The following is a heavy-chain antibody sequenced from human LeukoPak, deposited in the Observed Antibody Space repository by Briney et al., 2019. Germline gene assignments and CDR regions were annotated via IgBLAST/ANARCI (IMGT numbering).Heavy chain of an antibody. CDR1: GFTFSSYW. CDR2: IKQDGSEK. CDR3: AKIVATGPHFDY. J-gene: IGHJ4*02. V-gene: IGHV3-7*01. Sequence: GGSLRLSCAASGFTFSSYWMSWVRQAPGQGLEWVANIKQDGSEKYYVDSVKGRFTISRDNAKNSLYLQMNSLRAEDTAVYYCAKIVATGPHFDYWGQGTLVTVSS. D-gene: IGHD5-12*01.